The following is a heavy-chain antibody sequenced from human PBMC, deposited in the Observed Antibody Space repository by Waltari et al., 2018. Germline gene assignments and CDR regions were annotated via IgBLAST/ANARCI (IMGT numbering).Heavy chain of an antibody. Sequence: EVQLVESGGGLVQPGGSLRLSCAASGFTFSSYSMNWVRQAPGKGLEWVSYISSSSSTIYYADSVKGRFTISRDNAKNSLYLQMNSLGAEDTAVYYCARDKGIVAPYGMDVWGQGTTVTVSS. V-gene: IGHV3-48*01. CDR3: ARDKGIVAPYGMDV. J-gene: IGHJ6*02. CDR1: GFTFSSYS. CDR2: ISSSSSTI. D-gene: IGHD1-26*01.